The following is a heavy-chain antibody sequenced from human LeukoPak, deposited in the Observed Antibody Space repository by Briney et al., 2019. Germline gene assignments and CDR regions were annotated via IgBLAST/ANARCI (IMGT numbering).Heavy chain of an antibody. CDR3: TRVKYYDFWSGYYLPDY. D-gene: IGHD3-3*01. CDR1: GFTFGDYA. Sequence: AGGSLRLSCTASGFTFGDYAMSWVRQAPGKGLEWVGFIRSKAYGGTTEYAASVKGRFTISRDDSKSIAYLQMNSLKTEDTAVYYCTRVKYYDFWSGYYLPDYWGQGTLVTVSS. J-gene: IGHJ4*02. CDR2: IRSKAYGGTT. V-gene: IGHV3-49*04.